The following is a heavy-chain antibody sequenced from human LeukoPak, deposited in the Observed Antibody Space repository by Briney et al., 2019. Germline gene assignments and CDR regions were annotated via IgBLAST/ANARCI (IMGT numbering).Heavy chain of an antibody. Sequence: GGSLRLSCAASGFTFSSYAMSWVRQAPGKGLEWVSAISGSGGSTYYADSVKGRFTISRDNSKNTLYLQMNSLRAEDTALYYCAKGVSYYYGSGSYYSDYWGQGTLVTVSS. D-gene: IGHD3-10*01. CDR3: AKGVSYYYGSGSYYSDY. CDR1: GFTFSSYA. V-gene: IGHV3-23*01. CDR2: ISGSGGST. J-gene: IGHJ4*02.